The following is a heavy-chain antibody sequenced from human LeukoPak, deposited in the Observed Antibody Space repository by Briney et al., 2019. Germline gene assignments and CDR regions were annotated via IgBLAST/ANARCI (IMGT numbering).Heavy chain of an antibody. D-gene: IGHD3-22*01. V-gene: IGHV3-33*01. CDR2: IWYDGSNK. CDR1: GFIFSNYG. Sequence: GGSLRLSCAASGFIFSNYGMHWVRQAPGKGLEWVALIWYDGSNKYYADSVKGRFTISRDGSKNTLYLQMNSLRAEDTAVYYCARDRGSGYAFDIWGQGTMVTVSS. J-gene: IGHJ3*02. CDR3: ARDRGSGYAFDI.